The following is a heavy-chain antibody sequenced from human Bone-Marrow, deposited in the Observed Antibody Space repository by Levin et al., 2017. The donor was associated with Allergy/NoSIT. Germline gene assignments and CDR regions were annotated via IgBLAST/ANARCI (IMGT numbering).Heavy chain of an antibody. CDR1: GFTVSKYA. V-gene: IGHV3-23*01. CDR2: ISGGGENT. J-gene: IGHJ4*02. Sequence: PGGSLRLSCAMSGFTVSKYAMSWVRQAPGKGLEWVSGISGGGENTYYADSVKGRFTISRDNLKNTLDLHMTGLRADDTAMYYCARDAFFGDYINFFDYWGQGTLVTVSS. CDR3: ARDAFFGDYINFFDY. D-gene: IGHD4-17*01.